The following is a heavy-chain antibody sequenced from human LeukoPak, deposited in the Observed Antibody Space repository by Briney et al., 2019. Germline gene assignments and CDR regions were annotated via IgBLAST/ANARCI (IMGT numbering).Heavy chain of an antibody. V-gene: IGHV1-2*02. Sequence: ASVKVSCKPSGYTFTGYYMHWVRQAPGQGLEWMGWINPNSGGTNYAQKFQGRVTMTRDTSISTAYMELSRLRSDDTAVYYCARGPIGPYSILTEIDYWGQGTLVTVSS. CDR3: ARGPIGPYSILTEIDY. CDR2: INPNSGGT. D-gene: IGHD2-21*01. CDR1: GYTFTGYY. J-gene: IGHJ4*02.